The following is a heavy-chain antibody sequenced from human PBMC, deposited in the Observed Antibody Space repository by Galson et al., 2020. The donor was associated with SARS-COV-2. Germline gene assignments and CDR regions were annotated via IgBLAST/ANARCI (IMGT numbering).Heavy chain of an antibody. CDR3: ARDRLTAYFDY. J-gene: IGHJ4*02. V-gene: IGHV3-30*04. CDR1: GFTFSSYA. D-gene: IGHD3-16*01. Sequence: GGSLRLPCAAPGFTFSSYAMHWVRQAPGKGLEWVAVISYDGSNKYYADSVKGRFTISRDNSKNTLYLQMNSLRAEDTAVYYCARDRLTAYFDYWGQGTLVTVSS. CDR2: ISYDGSNK.